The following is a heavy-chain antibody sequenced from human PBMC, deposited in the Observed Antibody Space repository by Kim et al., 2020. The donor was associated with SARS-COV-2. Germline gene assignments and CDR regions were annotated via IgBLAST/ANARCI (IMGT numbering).Heavy chain of an antibody. J-gene: IGHJ6*02. D-gene: IGHD5-12*01. V-gene: IGHV1-3*01. CDR2: INAGNGNT. Sequence: ASVKVSCKASGYTFTSYAMHWVRQAPGQRLEWMGWINAGNGNTKYSQKFQGRVTITRDTSASTAYMELSSLRSEDTAVYYCAKDIVAVSGYYYYYGMDVWGQGTTVTVSS. CDR3: AKDIVAVSGYYYYYGMDV. CDR1: GYTFTSYA.